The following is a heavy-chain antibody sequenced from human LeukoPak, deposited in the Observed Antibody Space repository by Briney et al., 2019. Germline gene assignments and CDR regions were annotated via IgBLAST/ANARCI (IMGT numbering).Heavy chain of an antibody. J-gene: IGHJ1*01. Sequence: SVNVSCKASGGTFSSYAISWVQQAPGQGLEWMGGIIPIFGTANYAQKFQGRVTITADESTSTAYMELSSLRSEDTAVYYCARVGDYYDSSGYYFQHWGQGTLVTVSS. CDR1: GGTFSSYA. CDR3: ARVGDYYDSSGYYFQH. V-gene: IGHV1-69*01. CDR2: IIPIFGTA. D-gene: IGHD3-22*01.